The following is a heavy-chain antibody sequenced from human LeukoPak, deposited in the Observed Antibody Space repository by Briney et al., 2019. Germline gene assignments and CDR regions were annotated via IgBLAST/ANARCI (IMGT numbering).Heavy chain of an antibody. D-gene: IGHD6-19*01. Sequence: PGGSLRLSCAASGFTFSSYWMSWVRQAPGKGLEWVANIKQDGSEKHYVDSVKGRFTTSRDNAKNSLYLQMNSLRAEDTAVYYCARARIAVARYYFDYWGQGTLVTVSS. CDR2: IKQDGSEK. CDR3: ARARIAVARYYFDY. CDR1: GFTFSSYW. V-gene: IGHV3-7*01. J-gene: IGHJ4*02.